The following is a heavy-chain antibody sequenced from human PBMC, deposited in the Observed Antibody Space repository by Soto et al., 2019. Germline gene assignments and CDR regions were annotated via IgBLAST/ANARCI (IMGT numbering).Heavy chain of an antibody. J-gene: IGHJ6*02. V-gene: IGHV4-59*01. CDR3: ARDLSPAGRYYYYGMDV. D-gene: IGHD2-2*01. CDR2: IYYSGST. CDR1: GGSISSYY. Sequence: SETLSLTCTVSGGSISSYYWSWIRQPPGKGLEWIGYIYYSGSTNYNPSLKSRVTISVDTSKNQFSLKLSSVTAADTAVYYCARDLSPAGRYYYYGMDVWGQGTTVTVSS.